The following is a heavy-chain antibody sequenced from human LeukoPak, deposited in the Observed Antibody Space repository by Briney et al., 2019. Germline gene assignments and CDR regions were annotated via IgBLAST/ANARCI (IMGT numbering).Heavy chain of an antibody. V-gene: IGHV4-59*01. D-gene: IGHD6-13*01. CDR3: ARAYSSSKTNWYFDL. Sequence: LETLSLTCTVSGGSISSYYWSWIRQPPGKGLEWIGYIYYSGSTNYNPSLKSRVTISVDTSKNQFSLKLSSVTAADTAVYYCARAYSSSKTNWYFDLWGRGTLVTVSS. J-gene: IGHJ2*01. CDR1: GGSISSYY. CDR2: IYYSGST.